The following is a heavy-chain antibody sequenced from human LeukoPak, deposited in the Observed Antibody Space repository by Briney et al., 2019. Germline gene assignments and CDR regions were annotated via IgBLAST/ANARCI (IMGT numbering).Heavy chain of an antibody. V-gene: IGHV3-64*01. CDR2: NNGGST. Sequence: NNGGSTYYANSVKGRFTISRDNSKNTLYLQMGSLRAEDMAIYYCARRFSSSEFFSDYWGQGTLVTVSS. CDR3: ARRFSSSEFFSDY. D-gene: IGHD3-22*01. J-gene: IGHJ4*02.